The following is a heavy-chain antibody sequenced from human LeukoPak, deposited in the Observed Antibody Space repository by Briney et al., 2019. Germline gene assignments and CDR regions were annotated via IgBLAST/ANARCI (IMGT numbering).Heavy chain of an antibody. J-gene: IGHJ4*02. CDR1: GGTFRSYA. D-gene: IGHD6-6*01. CDR2: IIPIFGTA. CDR3: AKDSPPPYSSSSFDY. Sequence: SVKVSCKASGGTFRSYAISWVRQAPGQGLEWMGGIIPIFGTANYAQKFQGRVTITAYESTSTAYMELSSLRSEDTAVYYCAKDSPPPYSSSSFDYWGQGTLVTVSS. V-gene: IGHV1-69*13.